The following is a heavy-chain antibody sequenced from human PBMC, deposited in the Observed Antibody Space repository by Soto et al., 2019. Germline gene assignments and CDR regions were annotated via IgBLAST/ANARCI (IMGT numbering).Heavy chain of an antibody. D-gene: IGHD2-15*01. J-gene: IGHJ4*02. V-gene: IGHV3-43*01. Sequence: GGSLRLSCAASGFIFGDYTMHWVRQAPGKGLEWVSLMTWDGINTDYADSVKGRFTISRDNSKNSLYLQMNSLRTEDAAFYYCAKDGIAWHWGQGTLVTVSS. CDR3: AKDGIAWH. CDR2: MTWDGINT. CDR1: GFIFGDYT.